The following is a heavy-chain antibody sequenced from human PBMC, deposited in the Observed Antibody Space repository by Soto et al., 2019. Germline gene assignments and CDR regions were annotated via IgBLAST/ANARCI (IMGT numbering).Heavy chain of an antibody. V-gene: IGHV4-59*08. CDR3: ARGAVQGGSYSH. J-gene: IGHJ4*02. CDR1: GGSISSYY. Sequence: LSLTCTVSGGSISSYYCTWIRQPPGKGPEWIGNVYYTGSTNHNPSLKSRVTISVDTSKIQFSLQLRSVTAADTAVYYCARGAVQGGSYSHWGLRALVTVPS. CDR2: VYYTGST. D-gene: IGHD1-26*01.